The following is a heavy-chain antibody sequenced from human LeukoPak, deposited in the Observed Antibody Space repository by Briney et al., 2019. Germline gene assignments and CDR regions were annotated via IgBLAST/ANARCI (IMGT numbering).Heavy chain of an antibody. Sequence: GGSPRLSCAPCGFTFSSYSMNWVRQAPGKGLEWVSYISSSSSTIYYADSVKGRFTISRDNAKNSLYLQMNSLRAEDTAVYYCAREVEGLDYWGQGTLVTVSS. CDR2: ISSSSSTI. CDR3: AREVEGLDY. V-gene: IGHV3-48*01. CDR1: GFTFSSYS. J-gene: IGHJ4*02. D-gene: IGHD2-15*01.